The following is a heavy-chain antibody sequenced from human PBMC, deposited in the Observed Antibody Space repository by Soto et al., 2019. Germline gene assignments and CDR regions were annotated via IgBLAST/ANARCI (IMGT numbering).Heavy chain of an antibody. CDR2: INQDGGVT. J-gene: IGHJ4*02. Sequence: GSLRLACVASVFTFISSFMGWIRQAPGKGLEWVANINQDGGVTYYLDSVEGRFTISRDNTKDSLYLQMNSLRGEDTAIYYCARYYRGSGRYFFDYWGQGTPVTVSS. D-gene: IGHD6-19*01. CDR1: VFTFISSF. CDR3: ARYYRGSGRYFFDY. V-gene: IGHV3-7*03.